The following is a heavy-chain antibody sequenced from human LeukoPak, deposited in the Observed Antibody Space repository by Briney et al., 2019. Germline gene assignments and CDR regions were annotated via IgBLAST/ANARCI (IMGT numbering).Heavy chain of an antibody. D-gene: IGHD2-15*01. J-gene: IGHJ4*02. CDR3: ARENWSGGYFDY. V-gene: IGHV3-30-3*01. CDR1: GFTFSSYA. CDR2: ISYDGSNK. Sequence: PGRSLRLSCAASGFTFSSYAMHWVRQAPGKGLEWVAVISYDGSNKYYADSVKGRFTISRDNSKNTLYLQMNSLRAEDTAVYYCARENWSGGYFDYWGQGTLVTVSS.